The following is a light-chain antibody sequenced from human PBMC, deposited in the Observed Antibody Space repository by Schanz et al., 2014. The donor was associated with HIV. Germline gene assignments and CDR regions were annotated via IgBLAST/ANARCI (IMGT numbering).Light chain of an antibody. CDR3: SSFAGSNIPWV. Sequence: QSALTQPPSASGSPGPSVTISCTGTSSDVGGYNHAPWYQQPPGKAPKLMIYEVIKRPSGVPDRFSGSKSGSTASLTVSGLQPEDEADYYCSSFAGSNIPWVFGGGTKLTVL. J-gene: IGLJ3*02. V-gene: IGLV2-8*01. CDR2: EVI. CDR1: SSDVGGYNH.